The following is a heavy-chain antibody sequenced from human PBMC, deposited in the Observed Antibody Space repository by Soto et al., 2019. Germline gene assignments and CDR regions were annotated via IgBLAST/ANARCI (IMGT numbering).Heavy chain of an antibody. Sequence: ALVKVSCKTSGYTFSNYGITWVRQAPGQPLEWLGWISLYSGGTNYAQKFQGRVSMTTDTSTTTAYMDLRSLRPDDTAVYYCARVVPGAEACLGPWVQGTLVAVSS. CDR1: GYTFSNYG. CDR3: ARVVPGAEACLGP. D-gene: IGHD2-2*01. V-gene: IGHV1-18*01. J-gene: IGHJ5*02. CDR2: ISLYSGGT.